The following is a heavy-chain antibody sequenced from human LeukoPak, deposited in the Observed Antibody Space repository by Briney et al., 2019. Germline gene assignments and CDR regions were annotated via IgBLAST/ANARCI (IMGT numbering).Heavy chain of an antibody. J-gene: IGHJ3*02. V-gene: IGHV4-61*02. CDR3: ARDRILDDILTFGAFDI. CDR2: IYTSGST. Sequence: PSQTLSLTCTVSGGSISSGSYYRSWIRQPAGKGLEWIGRIYTSGSTNYNPSLKSRVTISVDTSKNQFSLKLSSVTAADTAVYYCARDRILDDILTFGAFDIWGQGTMVTVSS. D-gene: IGHD3-9*01. CDR1: GGSISSGSYY.